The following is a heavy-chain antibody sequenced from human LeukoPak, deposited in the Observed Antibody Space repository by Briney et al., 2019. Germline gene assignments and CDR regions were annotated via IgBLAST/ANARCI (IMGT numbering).Heavy chain of an antibody. D-gene: IGHD3-22*01. J-gene: IGHJ4*02. Sequence: PGGSLRLSCAASGFTFSSYGMHWVRQAPGKGLEWVAVIWYDGSNKYYADSVKGRFTISRDNSRNTLYLQMNSLRAKDTAVYYCAREPPPMIVVWGFDYWGQGTLVTVSS. CDR3: AREPPPMIVVWGFDY. CDR2: IWYDGSNK. CDR1: GFTFSSYG. V-gene: IGHV3-33*01.